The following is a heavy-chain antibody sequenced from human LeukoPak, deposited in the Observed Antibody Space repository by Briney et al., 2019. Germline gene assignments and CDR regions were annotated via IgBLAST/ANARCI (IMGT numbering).Heavy chain of an antibody. J-gene: IGHJ4*02. CDR1: GFTFSSYG. CDR2: ISGSGGST. CDR3: ARVRDGSGSYWYYFDY. Sequence: PGGSLRLSCAASGFTFSSYGMSWVRQAPGKGLEWVSAISGSGGSTYYADSVKGRFTISRDKSKNTLYLQMGSLRAEDMAVYYCARVRDGSGSYWYYFDYWGQGTLVTVSS. D-gene: IGHD3-10*01. V-gene: IGHV3-23*01.